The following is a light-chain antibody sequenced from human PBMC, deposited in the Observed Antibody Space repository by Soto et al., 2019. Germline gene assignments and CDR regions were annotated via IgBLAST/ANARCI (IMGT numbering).Light chain of an antibody. V-gene: IGKV3-11*01. CDR3: QQRSNWPPYT. Sequence: EIVLTQSPATLSLSPGERATLSCRASPSVSSYLAWYQQKPGKAPRLLIYDASNRATGIPARFSGSGSGTDVTLTISSLEPEDFAVYYCQQRSNWPPYTVGQGTKLEIK. CDR2: DAS. CDR1: PSVSSY. J-gene: IGKJ2*01.